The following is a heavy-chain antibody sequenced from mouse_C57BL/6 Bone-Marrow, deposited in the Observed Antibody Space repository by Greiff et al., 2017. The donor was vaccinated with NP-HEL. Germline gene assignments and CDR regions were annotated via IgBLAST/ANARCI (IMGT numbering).Heavy chain of an antibody. CDR1: GFTFSSYG. V-gene: IGHV5-6*01. D-gene: IGHD2-4*01. CDR3: ARQGDDYDGAY. J-gene: IGHJ3*01. CDR2: ISSGGSYT. Sequence: EVKVVESGGDLVKPGGSLKLSCAASGFTFSSYGMSWVRQTPDKRLEWVATISSGGSYTYYPDSVKGRFTISRDNAKNTLYLQMSSLKSEDTAMYYCARQGDDYDGAYWGQGTLVTVSA.